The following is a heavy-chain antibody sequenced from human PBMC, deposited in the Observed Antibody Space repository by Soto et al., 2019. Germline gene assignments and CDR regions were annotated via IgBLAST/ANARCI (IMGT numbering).Heavy chain of an antibody. CDR1: GGSISNYH. V-gene: IGHV4-59*01. CDR3: ARVAYDFWSGWGGTGYYYYMDV. Sequence: QGQLQISGPGLVKPSETLSLTGTASGGSISNYHWSWIRQRPGKGLEWIGYIYYRGSTSYNPSLKSRVTISVDTSNNQFSLKLNSVTAADTAVYFCARVAYDFWSGWGGTGYYYYMDVWGKGTKVTVSS. D-gene: IGHD3-3*01. J-gene: IGHJ6*03. CDR2: IYYRGST.